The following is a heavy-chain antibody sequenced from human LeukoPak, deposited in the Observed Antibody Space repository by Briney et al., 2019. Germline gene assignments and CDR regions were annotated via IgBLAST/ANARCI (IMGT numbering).Heavy chain of an antibody. D-gene: IGHD3-22*01. CDR2: ISSSGSTI. CDR3: AKDRAEYYYDSSGAFY. CDR1: GFTFSSYE. J-gene: IGHJ4*02. V-gene: IGHV3-48*03. Sequence: GGSLRLSCAASGFTFSSYEMNWVRQAPGKGLEWVSYISSSGSTIYYADSVKGRFTISRDNAKNTLYLQMNSLRAEDTAVYYCAKDRAEYYYDSSGAFYWGQGTLVTVSS.